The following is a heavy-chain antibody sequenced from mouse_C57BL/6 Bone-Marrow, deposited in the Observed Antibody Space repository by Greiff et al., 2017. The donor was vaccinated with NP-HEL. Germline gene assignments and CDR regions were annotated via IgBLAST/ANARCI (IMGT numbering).Heavy chain of an antibody. CDR2: SRNKANDYTT. Sequence: EVNVVESGGGLVQSGRSLRLSCATSGFTFSDFYMEWVRQAPGKGLEWIAASRNKANDYTTEYSASVKGRFIVSRDTSQSILYLQMNGLRAEDTAIYYCARDGATVVDHWHFDVWGTGTTVTVSS. J-gene: IGHJ1*03. V-gene: IGHV7-1*01. CDR1: GFTFSDFY. D-gene: IGHD1-1*01. CDR3: ARDGATVVDHWHFDV.